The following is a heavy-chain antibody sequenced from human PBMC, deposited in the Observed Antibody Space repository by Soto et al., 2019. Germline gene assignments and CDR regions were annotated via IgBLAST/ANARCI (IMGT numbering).Heavy chain of an antibody. J-gene: IGHJ4*02. CDR1: GFTFSSYG. D-gene: IGHD2-15*01. CDR3: ARPQGGLYDFHD. CDR2: IWYYGRNK. Sequence: QVQLVESGGGVVQPGRSLRLSCAASGFTFSSYGMHWFRQAPGKGLEWLAVIWYYGRNKYYADSVKGLFTIYRDNSTNTLYLQMHCLRAEDTAVYYCARPQGGLYDFHDWGQGTLVSVSS. V-gene: IGHV3-33*01.